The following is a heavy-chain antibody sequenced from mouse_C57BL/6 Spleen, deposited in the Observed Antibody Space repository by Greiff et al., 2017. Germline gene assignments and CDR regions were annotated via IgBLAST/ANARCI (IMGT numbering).Heavy chain of an antibody. D-gene: IGHD1-1*01. Sequence: EVQLVESGGDLVKPGGSLKLSCAASGFTFSSYGMSWVRQTPDKRLEWVATISSGGSYTYYPDSVKGRFTISRDNAKNTLYLQMSSLKSEDTAMYYCASRPFITTDWYFDVWGTGTTVTVSS. CDR2: ISSGGSYT. CDR1: GFTFSSYG. V-gene: IGHV5-6*01. CDR3: ASRPFITTDWYFDV. J-gene: IGHJ1*03.